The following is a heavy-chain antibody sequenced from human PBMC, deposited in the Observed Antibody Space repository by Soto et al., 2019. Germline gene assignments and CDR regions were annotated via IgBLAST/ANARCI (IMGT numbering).Heavy chain of an antibody. V-gene: IGHV4-4*02. D-gene: IGHD2-2*01. CDR3: ANLPATSDLDS. CDR2: IYHRGST. J-gene: IGHJ4*02. CDR1: GGSISSSNW. Sequence: QVQLQESGPGLVKPSGTLSLTCAVSGGSISSSNWWSWVRQPPGKGREGFGQIYHRGSTNYNPSLTSRVTISVDTSKNQFSLKLSSVTAADTAVYYCANLPATSDLDSWGQGTLVTVSS.